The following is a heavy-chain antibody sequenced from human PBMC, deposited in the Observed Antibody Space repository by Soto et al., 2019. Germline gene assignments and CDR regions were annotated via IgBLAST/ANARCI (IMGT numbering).Heavy chain of an antibody. J-gene: IGHJ6*02. V-gene: IGHV3-23*01. CDR2: ISGSGGST. Sequence: LRLSCAASGFTFSSYAMSWGRQAPGKGLEWVSAISGSGGSTYYADSVKGRFTISRDNSKNTLYLQMNSLRAEDTAVYYCAKDQTYYYDSREYSYGMDVLGQGTTLTVSS. CDR3: AKDQTYYYDSREYSYGMDV. D-gene: IGHD3-22*01. CDR1: GFTFSSYA.